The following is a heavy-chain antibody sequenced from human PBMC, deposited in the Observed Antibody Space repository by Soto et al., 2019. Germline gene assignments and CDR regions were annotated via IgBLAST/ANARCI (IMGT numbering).Heavy chain of an antibody. CDR2: IKQDGSEK. J-gene: IGHJ4*02. D-gene: IGHD3-22*01. CDR3: ARAEWYYDSSGYYSY. Sequence: GGSLRLSCAASGFTFISYWMSWVRQAPGKGLEWVANIKQDGSEKYYVDPVKGRFTISRDNAKNSLYLQMNSLRAEDTAVYYCARAEWYYDSSGYYSYWGQGTLVTVSS. CDR1: GFTFISYW. V-gene: IGHV3-7*01.